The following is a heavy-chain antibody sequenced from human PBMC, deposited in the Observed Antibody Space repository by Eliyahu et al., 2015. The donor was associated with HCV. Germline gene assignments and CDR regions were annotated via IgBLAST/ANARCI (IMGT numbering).Heavy chain of an antibody. CDR2: ISYDGSNE. CDR3: AKDGGAIRKVSWYFDL. D-gene: IGHD2-2*02. V-gene: IGHV3-30*18. CDR1: GFXFSSYG. Sequence: QVQLVESGGGVVQPGRSLRLSCAASGFXFSSYGMHWVRQAPGKGLGXVAVISYDGSNEYYGDSVKGRFTVSRDNSKNTLYLQMNSLRAEDTAVYYCAKDGGAIRKVSWYFDLWGRGTLVTVSS. J-gene: IGHJ2*01.